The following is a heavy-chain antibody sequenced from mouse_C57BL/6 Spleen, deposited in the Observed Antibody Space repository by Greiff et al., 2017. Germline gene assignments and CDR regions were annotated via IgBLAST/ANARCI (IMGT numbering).Heavy chain of an antibody. CDR1: GFTFSDYG. D-gene: IGHD4-1*01. V-gene: IGHV5-17*01. Sequence: EVMLVESGGGLVKPGGSLKLSCAASGFTFSDYGMHWVRQAPEKGLEWVAYISSGSSTIYYADTVKGRFTISRDNAKNTLFLQMTSLRSEDTALYYGARPRLGRFFDYWGQGTTLTVSS. CDR3: ARPRLGRFFDY. J-gene: IGHJ2*01. CDR2: ISSGSSTI.